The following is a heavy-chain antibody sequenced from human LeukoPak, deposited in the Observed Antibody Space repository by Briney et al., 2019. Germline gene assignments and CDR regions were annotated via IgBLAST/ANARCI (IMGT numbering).Heavy chain of an antibody. CDR1: GGSISSYY. D-gene: IGHD6-19*01. J-gene: IGHJ4*02. CDR3: ARSPLYSSGWYNY. V-gene: IGHV4-59*01. Sequence: SETLSLTCTVSGGSISSYYWSWIRQPPGKGLEWIEYVYYSGSTNYNPSLKSRVTISVDTSKNQFSLKLSSVTAADTAVYYCARSPLYSSGWYNYWGQGTLVTVSS. CDR2: VYYSGST.